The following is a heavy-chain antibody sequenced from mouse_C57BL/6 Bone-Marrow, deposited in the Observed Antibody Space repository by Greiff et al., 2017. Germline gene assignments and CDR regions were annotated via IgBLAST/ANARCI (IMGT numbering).Heavy chain of an antibody. V-gene: IGHV2-2*01. J-gene: IGHJ3*01. CDR1: GFSLTSYG. CDR3: ARNCGSYSQFAY. Sequence: VQLVESGPGLVQPSPSLSITCTVSGFSLTSYGVHWVRQSPGQGLEWLGVIWSGGGTDYNAAFISRLGISKDNSKSQVFFNMNSLQADDAAIYYCARNCGSYSQFAYWGQGTLVTVSA. CDR2: IWSGGGT. D-gene: IGHD2-12*01.